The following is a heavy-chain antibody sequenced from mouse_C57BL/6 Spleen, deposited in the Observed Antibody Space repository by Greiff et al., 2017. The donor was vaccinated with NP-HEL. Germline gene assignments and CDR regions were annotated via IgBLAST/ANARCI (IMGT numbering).Heavy chain of an antibody. CDR2: IVPGSGST. D-gene: IGHD4-1*02. J-gene: IGHJ3*01. CDR3: ANNLILAY. V-gene: IGHV1-9*01. Sequence: QVQLKESGAELMKPGASVKLSCTATGYTFTGYWIEWVKQRPGHGLEWIGEIVPGSGSTNYNEKFQGKATFTADTSSNTAYMQLSSLTTEDTAIYYCANNLILAYWGQGTLVTVSA. CDR1: GYTFTGYW.